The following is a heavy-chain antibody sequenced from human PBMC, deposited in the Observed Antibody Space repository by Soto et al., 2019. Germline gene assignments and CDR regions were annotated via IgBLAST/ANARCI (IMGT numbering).Heavy chain of an antibody. CDR2: IIPMFGTA. CDR3: ARDRGDCSGGSCADYYYGMDV. D-gene: IGHD2-15*01. J-gene: IGHJ6*02. Sequence: VKVSCKASGGTFSSYAISWVRQAPGQGLEWMGGIIPMFGTANYGQKFQGRVTNTADESTSTAYMELSSLRSEDTAVYYCARDRGDCSGGSCADYYYGMDVWGQGTTVTAP. V-gene: IGHV1-69*01. CDR1: GGTFSSYA.